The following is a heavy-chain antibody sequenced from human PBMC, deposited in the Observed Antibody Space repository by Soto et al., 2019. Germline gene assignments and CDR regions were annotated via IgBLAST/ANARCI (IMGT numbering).Heavy chain of an antibody. J-gene: IGHJ6*02. D-gene: IGHD4-17*01. V-gene: IGHV3-23*01. Sequence: GGSLRLSCAASGFPFSSYAMSWVRQAPGKGLEWVSAISGSGGSTYYADSVKGRFTISRDNSKNTLYLQMNSLRAEDTAVYYCAKDKYYGDYVSYYYYYGMDVWGQGTTVT. CDR3: AKDKYYGDYVSYYYYYGMDV. CDR2: ISGSGGST. CDR1: GFPFSSYA.